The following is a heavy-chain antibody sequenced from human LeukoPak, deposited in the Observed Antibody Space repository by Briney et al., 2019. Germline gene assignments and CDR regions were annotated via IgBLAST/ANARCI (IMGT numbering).Heavy chain of an antibody. CDR2: IYYSGST. D-gene: IGHD2-2*01. CDR1: GGSISSGDYY. Sequence: SETLSLTCTVSGGSISSGDYYWSWIRQPPGKGLEWIGYIYYSGSTYYNPSLKSRVTISVDTSKNQFSLKLSSVTAADTAVYYCARHASQIVVVPAAHYYYYYYMDVWGKGTTVTVSS. CDR3: ARHASQIVVVPAAHYYYYYYMDV. J-gene: IGHJ6*03. V-gene: IGHV4-30-4*08.